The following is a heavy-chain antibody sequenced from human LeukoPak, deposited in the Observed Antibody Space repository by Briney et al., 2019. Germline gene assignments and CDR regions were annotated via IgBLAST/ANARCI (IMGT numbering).Heavy chain of an antibody. CDR3: ARDVAEYYDSSGYFH. V-gene: IGHV1-18*01. CDR2: ISAYNGNT. D-gene: IGHD3-22*01. Sequence: ASVKVSCKASGYTFTSYGISWVRQAPGQGLEWMGWISAYNGNTNYAQKLQGRVTMTTDTSTSTAYMELRSLRPDDTAVYYCARDVAEYYDSSGYFHWGQGTLVTVSS. J-gene: IGHJ4*02. CDR1: GYTFTSYG.